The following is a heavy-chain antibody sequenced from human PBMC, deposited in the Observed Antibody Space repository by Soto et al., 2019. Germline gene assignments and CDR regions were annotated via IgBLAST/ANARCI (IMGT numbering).Heavy chain of an antibody. D-gene: IGHD5-18*01. CDR2: ISYDGSNK. CDR3: AKWGYSYGFDY. J-gene: IGHJ4*02. Sequence: GGSLRLSCAASGFTFSSYGMHWVRQAPGKGLEWVAVISYDGSNKYYADSVKGRFTISRDNSKNTLYLQMNSLRAEDTAVYYCAKWGYSYGFDYWGQGTLVTVSS. CDR1: GFTFSSYG. V-gene: IGHV3-30*18.